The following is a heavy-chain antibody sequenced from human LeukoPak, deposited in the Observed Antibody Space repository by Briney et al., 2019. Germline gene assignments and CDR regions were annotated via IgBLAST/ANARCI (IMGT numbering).Heavy chain of an antibody. Sequence: GSSVKVSCKVSGGTFSNYAISWVRQAPGQGLEWMAGGIPVFGTTDYAQNFQGRVTITADESTSTAYLELGSLRSEDTAVYYCATDRGILGYCSGGSCYSLDYWGQGTLVTVSS. CDR2: GIPVFGTT. D-gene: IGHD2-15*01. CDR1: GGTFSNYA. CDR3: ATDRGILGYCSGGSCYSLDY. J-gene: IGHJ4*02. V-gene: IGHV1-69*01.